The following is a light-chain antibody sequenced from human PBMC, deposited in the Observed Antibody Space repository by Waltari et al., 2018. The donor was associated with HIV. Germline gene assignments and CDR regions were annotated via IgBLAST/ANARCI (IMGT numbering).Light chain of an antibody. V-gene: IGLV3-10*01. J-gene: IGLJ2*01. CDR1: ALPKKY. CDR2: EDS. CDR3: YSTDSSGNHVV. Sequence: SYELTQPPSVSVSPGQTARITCSGDALPKKYTYWYQQKSGQAPVLVIYEDSKRTSGIPERFSGSSSGTMATLTISGAPVEDEADYYCYSTDSSGNHVVFGGGTKLTVL.